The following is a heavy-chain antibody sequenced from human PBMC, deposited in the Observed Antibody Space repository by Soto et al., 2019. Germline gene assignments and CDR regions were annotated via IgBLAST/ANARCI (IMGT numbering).Heavy chain of an antibody. V-gene: IGHV3-33*08. CDR2: IRYDGSNK. J-gene: IGHJ3*02. D-gene: IGHD3-3*01. CDR3: ARTRAITNFGVVPDAFEI. CDR1: GFTFSSYG. Sequence: PGGTLRLSCAASGFTFSSYGMHWVRQAPGKGLEWVAVIRYDGSNKYYADSVKGRFTISRDNSKNTLYLKMNSPRHENMLRYYCARTRAITNFGVVPDAFEIWGQGKMVIV.